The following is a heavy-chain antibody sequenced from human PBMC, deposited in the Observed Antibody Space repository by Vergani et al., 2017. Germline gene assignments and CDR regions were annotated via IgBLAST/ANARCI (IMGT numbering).Heavy chain of an antibody. J-gene: IGHJ6*02. CDR3: AKANPRNSGYDYLYYYHAMDV. CDR2: ISGSGGST. D-gene: IGHD5-12*01. Sequence: EVQLLESGGDLVQPGGSLRLSCAASGFTFNHYAMTWVRQAPGKGLEWFSGISGSGGSTYYAGSVKGRFTISRDSSKNTLYLQMNSLSAEDTAVYYCAKANPRNSGYDYLYYYHAMDVWGQGTTVTVSS. CDR1: GFTFNHYA. V-gene: IGHV3-23*01.